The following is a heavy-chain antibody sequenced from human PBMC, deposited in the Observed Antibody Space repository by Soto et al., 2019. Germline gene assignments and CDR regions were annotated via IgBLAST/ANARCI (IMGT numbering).Heavy chain of an antibody. J-gene: IGHJ6*02. CDR3: ARDQERGTHGMDV. Sequence: SETLSLTCTVSGGSVSSGSYYWSWIRQPPGKGLEWIGYTYYSGSTNYNPSLKSRVTISVDTSKNQFSLKLSSVTAADTAVYYCARDQERGTHGMDVWGQGTTVTVSS. V-gene: IGHV4-61*01. CDR1: GGSVSSGSYY. CDR2: TYYSGST. D-gene: IGHD2-15*01.